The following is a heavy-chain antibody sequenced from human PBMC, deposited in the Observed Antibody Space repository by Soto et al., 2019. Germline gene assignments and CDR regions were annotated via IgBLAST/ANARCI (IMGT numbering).Heavy chain of an antibody. CDR2: VYQSGTS. CDR1: GASMSSSNW. CDR3: ARDYGGLYFDL. J-gene: IGHJ2*01. Sequence: QVQLQESGPGLVKPSGTLWLTCAVSGASMSSSNWWSWVRQPPGKGLEWIGEVYQSGTSNYNPSLESRVTKSVDKSKNHLSLKLTSVTAADTAVYHCARDYGGLYFDLWGRGTLVTVSS. D-gene: IGHD4-17*01. V-gene: IGHV4-4*02.